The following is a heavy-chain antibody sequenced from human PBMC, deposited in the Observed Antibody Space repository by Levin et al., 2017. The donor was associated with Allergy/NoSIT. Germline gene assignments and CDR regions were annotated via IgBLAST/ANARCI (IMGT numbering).Heavy chain of an antibody. J-gene: IGHJ6*03. D-gene: IGHD6-6*01. CDR2: ISYDGSNK. Sequence: GESLKISCAASGFTFSSYAMHWVRQAPGKGLEWVAVISYDGSNKYYADSVKGRFTISRDNSKNTLYLQMNSLRAEDTAVYYCARGKNRWGLKSIAGSPRPRYYYYMDVWGKGTTVTVSS. CDR1: GFTFSSYA. V-gene: IGHV3-30-3*01. CDR3: ARGKNRWGLKSIAGSPRPRYYYYMDV.